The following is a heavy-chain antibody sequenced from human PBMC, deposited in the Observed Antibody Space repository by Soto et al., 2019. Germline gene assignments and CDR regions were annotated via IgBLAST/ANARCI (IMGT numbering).Heavy chain of an antibody. V-gene: IGHV1-3*01. CDR2: INAGNGNT. Sequence: ASVKVSCKASGYTFTSYAMHWVRQAPGQRLEWMGWINAGNGNTKYSQKFQGRVTITRDTSASTAYMELSSLRSEDTAVYYCARVWARYYDSSGPAAYWGQGTLVTVSS. CDR3: ARVWARYYDSSGPAAY. J-gene: IGHJ4*02. D-gene: IGHD3-22*01. CDR1: GYTFTSYA.